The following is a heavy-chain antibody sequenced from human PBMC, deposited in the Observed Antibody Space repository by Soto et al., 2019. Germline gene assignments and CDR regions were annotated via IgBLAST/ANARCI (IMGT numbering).Heavy chain of an antibody. Sequence: SETLSLTCAVSGGSISSGGYSWSWIRQPPGKGLEWIGYIYHSGSTYYNPSLKSRVTISVDRSKNQFSLKLSSVTAADTAVYYCARGNMVRGVIKSFDYWGQGTLVTVPQ. J-gene: IGHJ4*02. CDR1: GGSISSGGYS. D-gene: IGHD3-10*01. CDR3: ARGNMVRGVIKSFDY. CDR2: IYHSGST. V-gene: IGHV4-30-2*01.